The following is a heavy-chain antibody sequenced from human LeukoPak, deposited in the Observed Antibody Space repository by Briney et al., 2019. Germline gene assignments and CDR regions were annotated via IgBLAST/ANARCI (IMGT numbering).Heavy chain of an antibody. J-gene: IGHJ4*02. CDR2: IIPIFGTA. D-gene: IGHD2-2*01. V-gene: IGHV1-69*13. Sequence: GASVKVSCKASGGTFSSYAISWVRQAPGQGLEWMGGIIPIFGTANYAQKFQGRVTITADESTSTAYMELSSLRSEDTAVYYCARGVNYCSSTSCPIDYWGQGTLVTVSS. CDR3: ARGVNYCSSTSCPIDY. CDR1: GGTFSSYA.